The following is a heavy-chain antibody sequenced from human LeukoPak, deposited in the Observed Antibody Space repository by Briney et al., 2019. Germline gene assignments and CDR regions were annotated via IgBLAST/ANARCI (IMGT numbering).Heavy chain of an antibody. CDR2: ISYDGSNK. CDR3: AKDLRWGYSSSSDY. D-gene: IGHD6-6*01. Sequence: QSGGSLRLSCAASGFTFSSYGMHWVRQAPGKGLEWVAVISYDGSNKYYADSVKGRFTISRDNSKNTLYLQMNSLRAEDTAVYYCAKDLRWGYSSSSDYWGQGTLVTVSS. J-gene: IGHJ4*02. CDR1: GFTFSSYG. V-gene: IGHV3-30*18.